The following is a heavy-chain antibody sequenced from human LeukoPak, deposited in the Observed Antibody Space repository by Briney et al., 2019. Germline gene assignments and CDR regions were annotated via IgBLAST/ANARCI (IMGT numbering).Heavy chain of an antibody. D-gene: IGHD4-17*01. Sequence: GGSLRLSCVASGFTFRSYGLHWVRQAPATGLGWLSLLWIYRSNEYYADSVKGRFTISRDNSKNTLYLQMNSLRAEDTAVYYCAKGMTTGPRSVYHYMDVWGKGTTVTVSS. J-gene: IGHJ6*03. CDR2: LWIYRSNE. CDR1: GFTFRSYG. V-gene: IGHV3-33*06. CDR3: AKGMTTGPRSVYHYMDV.